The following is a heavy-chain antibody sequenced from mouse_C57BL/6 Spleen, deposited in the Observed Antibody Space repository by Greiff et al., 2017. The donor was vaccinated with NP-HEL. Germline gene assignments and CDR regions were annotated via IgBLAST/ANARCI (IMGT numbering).Heavy chain of an antibody. CDR3: TMTVVATRYFDV. Sequence: EVKLQQSGAELVRPGASVKLSCTASGFNIKDYYMHWVKQRPEQGLEWIGRIDPEDGDTEYAPKFQGKATMTADTSSNTAYLQLSSLTSEDTAVYYCTMTVVATRYFDVWGTGTTVTVSS. D-gene: IGHD1-1*01. V-gene: IGHV14-1*01. CDR1: GFNIKDYY. J-gene: IGHJ1*03. CDR2: IDPEDGDT.